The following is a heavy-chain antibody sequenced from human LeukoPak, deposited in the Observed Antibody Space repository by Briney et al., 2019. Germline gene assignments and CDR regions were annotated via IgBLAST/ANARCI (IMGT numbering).Heavy chain of an antibody. V-gene: IGHV3-7*01. J-gene: IGHJ4*02. CDR3: ARLTKNAYDSSGGFDH. CDR2: IKEDGSEK. CDR1: GFTFSTYW. D-gene: IGHD3-22*01. Sequence: GGSLRLSCAASGFTFSTYWMSWVRQAPGKGLEWVANIKEDGSEKYYVDSVKGRFTISRDNAKNSLYLQMNSLRAEDTAVYYCARLTKNAYDSSGGFDHWGQGALVTVSS.